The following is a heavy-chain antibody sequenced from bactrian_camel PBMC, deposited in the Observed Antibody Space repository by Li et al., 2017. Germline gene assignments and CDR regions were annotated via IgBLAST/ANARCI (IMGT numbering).Heavy chain of an antibody. D-gene: IGHD1*01. CDR2: ITNIGRT. CDR1: GFAFNDLA. Sequence: DVQLVESGGGVVQPGESLRLSCVTSGFAFNDLAWSWVRQAPGKELEWVSTITNIGRTLYSAPVKGRFTMSRDNAKSTLYLQLNSLKPEDSAMYYCAADGGAWCSPFSASYTLTWWGQGTQVTVS. J-gene: IGHJ4*01. CDR3: AADGGAWCSPFSASYTLTW. V-gene: IGHV3S31*01.